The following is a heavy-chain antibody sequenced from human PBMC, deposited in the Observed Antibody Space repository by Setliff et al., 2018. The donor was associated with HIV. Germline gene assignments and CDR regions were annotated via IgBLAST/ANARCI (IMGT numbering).Heavy chain of an antibody. V-gene: IGHV3-21*01. J-gene: IGHJ4*02. Sequence: PGGSLRLSCEASGFTFSTYSMNWVRQAPGKGLEWVSSISSSSRSKYYADSVKGRFTISRDNAKNSLYLQMNSLTAEDTAVYYCARDVSWRVRTYIDYWGQGAPVTVSS. CDR1: GFTFSTYS. CDR2: ISSSSRSK. CDR3: ARDVSWRVRTYIDY. D-gene: IGHD3-3*01.